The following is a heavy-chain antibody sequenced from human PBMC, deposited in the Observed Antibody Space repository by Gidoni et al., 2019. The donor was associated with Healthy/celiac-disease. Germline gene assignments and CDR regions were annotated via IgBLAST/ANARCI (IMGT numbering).Heavy chain of an antibody. V-gene: IGHV4-30-2*01. D-gene: IGHD1-26*01. CDR3: ARGGPGAESYYYYMDV. Sequence: QLQLQESGSGLVKPSQTLSLTCAVSGGSISSGGYSWSWIRQPPGKGLEWIGYIYHSGSTYYNPSLKSRVTISVDRSKNQFSLKLSSVTAADTAVYYCARGGPGAESYYYYMDVWGKGTTVTVSS. J-gene: IGHJ6*03. CDR1: GGSISSGGYS. CDR2: IYHSGST.